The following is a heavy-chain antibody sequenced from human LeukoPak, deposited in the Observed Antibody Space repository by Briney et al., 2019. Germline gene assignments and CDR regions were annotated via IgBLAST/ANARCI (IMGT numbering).Heavy chain of an antibody. J-gene: IGHJ5*02. Sequence: SETLSLTCTVSGGSISSYYWSWIRQPPGKGLEWIGYIYHSGSTYYNPSLKSRVTMSVDRSKNQFSLKLSSVTAADTAVYYCARGEHYGDWFDPWGQGTLVTVSS. D-gene: IGHD4-17*01. CDR1: GGSISSYY. V-gene: IGHV4-59*12. CDR3: ARGEHYGDWFDP. CDR2: IYHSGST.